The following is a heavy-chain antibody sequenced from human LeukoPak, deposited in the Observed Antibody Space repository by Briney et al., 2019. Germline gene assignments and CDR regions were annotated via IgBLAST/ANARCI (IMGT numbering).Heavy chain of an antibody. D-gene: IGHD3-3*01. CDR2: ISAYNGNT. CDR3: ARDGGWFWRTDHDAFDI. CDR1: GYTFTSYG. V-gene: IGHV1-18*01. J-gene: IGHJ3*02. Sequence: ASVKVSCEASGYTFTSYGISWVRQAPGQGLEWMGWISAYNGNTNCAQKLQGRVTMTTDTSTSTAYMELRSLRSDDTAVYYCARDGGWFWRTDHDAFDIWGQGTMVTVSS.